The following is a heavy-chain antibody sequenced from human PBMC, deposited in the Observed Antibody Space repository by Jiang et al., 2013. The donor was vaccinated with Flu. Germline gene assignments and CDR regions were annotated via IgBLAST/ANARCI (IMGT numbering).Heavy chain of an antibody. J-gene: IGHJ3*02. CDR2: IYHTGGT. D-gene: IGHD3-10*01. CDR3: ARTSFSASGSSYRGLGAFDI. V-gene: IGHV4-30-2*01. Sequence: VSGGSISSGGHSWSWDPAAPGKGLEWIGYIYHTGGTFYNPSLKSRVTLSVDRSRNQFSLSLNSVTAADTAVYYCARTSFSASGSSYRGLGAFDIWGQGTVVTVSS. CDR1: GGSISSGGHS.